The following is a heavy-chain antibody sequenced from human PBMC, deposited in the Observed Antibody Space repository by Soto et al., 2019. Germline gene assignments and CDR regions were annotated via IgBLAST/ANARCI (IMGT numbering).Heavy chain of an antibody. CDR3: ARGPLVVLNYFPS. CDR1: GGTFRNYP. V-gene: IGHV1-69*02. J-gene: IGHJ4*02. CDR2: IFPLTDIP. Sequence: QVQLVQSGPEVKKPGYSVKVSCKASGGTFRNYPINWVRQAPGQGLEWMGSIFPLTDIPDYAQNFQARLTISADRSTSTAYMELNSLTSDDTAMYFCARGPLVVLNYFPSWGQGTLVTVSS.